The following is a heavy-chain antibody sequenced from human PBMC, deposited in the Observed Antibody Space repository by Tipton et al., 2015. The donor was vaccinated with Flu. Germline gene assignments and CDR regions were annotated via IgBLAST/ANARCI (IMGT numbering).Heavy chain of an antibody. D-gene: IGHD2-15*01. V-gene: IGHV3-23*01. CDR3: AEILGVGY. CDR2: ISGSGSST. J-gene: IGHJ4*02. CDR1: GFTFTSFA. Sequence: SLRLSCAASGFTFTSFAMNWVRQSPGKGPEWVSGISGSGSSTFYADSVKGRFTISRDNSKNTLYLQMNSLRAEDTAVYYCAEILGVGYWGQGTLVTVSS.